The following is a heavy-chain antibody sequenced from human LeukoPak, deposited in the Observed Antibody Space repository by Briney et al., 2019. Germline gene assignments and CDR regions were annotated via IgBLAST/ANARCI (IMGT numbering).Heavy chain of an antibody. D-gene: IGHD6-13*01. V-gene: IGHV3-7*01. J-gene: IGHJ6*03. CDR2: IKQDGSEK. CDR1: GFTFSSYW. Sequence: GGSLRLSCAASGFTFSSYWMSWVRQAPGKGLEWVANIKQDGSEKYYVDSVKGRFTISRDNAKNSLYLQMNSLRAEDTAVYYCASIAAAGRYYYYYYMDVWGKGTMVTVSS. CDR3: ASIAAAGRYYYYYYMDV.